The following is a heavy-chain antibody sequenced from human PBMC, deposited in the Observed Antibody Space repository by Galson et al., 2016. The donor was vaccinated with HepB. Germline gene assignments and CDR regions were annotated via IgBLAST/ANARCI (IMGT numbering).Heavy chain of an antibody. CDR3: AKVRPPHFRTPQEN. J-gene: IGHJ4*02. Sequence: SLRLSCAASGFTFSNYGMTWVRQAPGKGLEWVSSISDGGGGTYYADSVKGRFTISRDNSKNTLYLQMNSLRAEDTAGYYCAKVRPPHFRTPQENWGQGTLVTVSS. D-gene: IGHD5-24*01. CDR2: ISDGGGGT. V-gene: IGHV3-23*01. CDR1: GFTFSNYG.